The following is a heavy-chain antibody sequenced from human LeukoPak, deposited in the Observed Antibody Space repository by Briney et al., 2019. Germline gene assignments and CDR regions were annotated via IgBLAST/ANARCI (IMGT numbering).Heavy chain of an antibody. Sequence: EASVKVSCKASGCTFTSYVMQWVRQAGGQRLEWIGWIVVGSGNTNYAQKFQERVTITRDMSTSTAYMELSSLRSEDTAVYYCAAADEGSGSLVFDYWGQGALVTVSS. CDR3: AAADEGSGSLVFDY. D-gene: IGHD3-22*01. V-gene: IGHV1-58*02. CDR1: GCTFTSYV. CDR2: IVVGSGNT. J-gene: IGHJ4*02.